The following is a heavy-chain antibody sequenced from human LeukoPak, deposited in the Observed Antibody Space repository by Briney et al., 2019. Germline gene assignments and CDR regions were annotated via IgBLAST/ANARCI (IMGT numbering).Heavy chain of an antibody. CDR1: GGSFSGYY. CDR2: INHSGST. D-gene: IGHD3-3*01. CDR3: ARDITIFGVVVHPNFDY. J-gene: IGHJ4*02. Sequence: SETLSLTCAVYGGSFSGYYWSWIRQPPGKGLEWIGEINHSGSTNYNPSLKSRVTISVDTSKNQFSLKLSSVTAEDTAVYYCARDITIFGVVVHPNFDYWGQGTLVTVSS. V-gene: IGHV4-34*01.